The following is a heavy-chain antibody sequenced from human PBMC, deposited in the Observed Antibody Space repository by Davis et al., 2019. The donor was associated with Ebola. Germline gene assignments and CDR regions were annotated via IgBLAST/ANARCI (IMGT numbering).Heavy chain of an antibody. D-gene: IGHD6-19*01. J-gene: IGHJ3*02. CDR1: GFTFSSYA. CDR2: INHSGST. Sequence: MPGGSLRLSCAASGFTFSSYAMSWIRQPPGKGLEWIGEINHSGSTNYNPSLKSRVTISVDTSKNQFSLKLSSVTAADTAVYYCAREAYSSGWNAFDIWGQGTMVTVSS. V-gene: IGHV4-34*01. CDR3: AREAYSSGWNAFDI.